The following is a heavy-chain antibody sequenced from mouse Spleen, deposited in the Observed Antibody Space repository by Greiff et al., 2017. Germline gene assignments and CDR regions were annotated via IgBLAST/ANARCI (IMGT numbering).Heavy chain of an antibody. V-gene: IGHV1-50*01. CDR3: AGAWFAY. CDR1: GYTLTSYW. CDR2: IDPSDSYT. J-gene: IGHJ3*01. Sequence: VQLQQPGAELVKPGASVKLSCKASGYTLTSYWMQWVKQRPGQGLEWIGEIDPSDSYTNYNQKFKGKATLTVDTSSSTAYMQLSSLTSEDSAVYYCAGAWFAYWGQGTLVTVSA.